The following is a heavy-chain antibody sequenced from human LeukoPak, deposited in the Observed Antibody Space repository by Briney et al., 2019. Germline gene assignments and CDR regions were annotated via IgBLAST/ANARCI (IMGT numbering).Heavy chain of an antibody. V-gene: IGHV3-23*01. J-gene: IGHJ2*01. CDR3: AKDISYWYFDV. CDR1: GFTFSSSA. CDR2: IYASGDPT. Sequence: GGSLRLSCAASGFTFSSSAMTWVRQAPGKGLEWVSSIYASGDPTYYADSVKGRFTVSRDNAKNTVYPQMNSLRAEDTAVYYCAKDISYWYFDVWGRGTLVTVSS.